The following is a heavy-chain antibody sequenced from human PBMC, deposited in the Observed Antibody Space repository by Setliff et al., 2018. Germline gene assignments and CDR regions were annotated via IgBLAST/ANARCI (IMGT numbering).Heavy chain of an antibody. CDR1: GYTLSKYY. D-gene: IGHD3-3*01. CDR3: ARDRFYNSWSGTSITAPHDAFDI. Sequence: ASVKVFCKASGYTLSKYYMHWVRQAPGQGLEWMGIINPSGGLTKYAQKFQGRVTMTSETSTNTVYLEVSSLRSEDTAVYFCARDRFYNSWSGTSITAPHDAFDIWGQGTMVTVSS. CDR2: INPSGGLT. V-gene: IGHV1-46*03. J-gene: IGHJ3*02.